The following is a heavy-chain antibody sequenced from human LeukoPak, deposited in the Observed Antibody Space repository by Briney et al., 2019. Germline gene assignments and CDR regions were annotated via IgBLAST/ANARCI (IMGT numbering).Heavy chain of an antibody. CDR2: ISGDGGST. D-gene: IGHD2-15*01. CDR3: ARGGYCSGGSCYSLYFDL. J-gene: IGHJ2*01. Sequence: GGSLRLSCAASGFMFKIHAMSWVRQAPGKGLEWVSTISGDGGSTYYADSVKGRFTISRDNSKNTLYLQMNSLRAEDTAVYYCARGGYCSGGSCYSLYFDLWGRGTLVTVSS. V-gene: IGHV3-23*01. CDR1: GFMFKIHA.